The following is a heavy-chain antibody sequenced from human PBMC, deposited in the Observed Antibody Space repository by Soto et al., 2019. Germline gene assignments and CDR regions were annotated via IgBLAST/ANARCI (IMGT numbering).Heavy chain of an antibody. Sequence: SCAASGFTFSSYGMHWVRQAPGKGLEWVAVISYDGSNKYYADSVKGRFTISRDNSKNTLYLQMNSLRAEDTAVYYCAKSSSSSWFDPWGQGTLVTVSS. CDR1: GFTFSSYG. CDR3: AKSSSSSWFDP. J-gene: IGHJ5*02. D-gene: IGHD6-6*01. V-gene: IGHV3-30*18. CDR2: ISYDGSNK.